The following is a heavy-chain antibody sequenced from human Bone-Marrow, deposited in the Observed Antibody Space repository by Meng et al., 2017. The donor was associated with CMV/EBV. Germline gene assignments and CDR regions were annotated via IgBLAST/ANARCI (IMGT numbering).Heavy chain of an antibody. Sequence: SETLSLTCAVYGGSFSGYYWSWIRQPPGKGLEWIGSIYYSGSTYYNPSLKSRVTISVDTSKNQFSLKLSSVTAADTAVYYCAREVTMVRGVIYYYGMDVWGQGTTVTVSS. CDR1: GGSFSGYY. D-gene: IGHD3-10*01. CDR3: AREVTMVRGVIYYYGMDV. V-gene: IGHV4-34*01. CDR2: IYYSGST. J-gene: IGHJ6*02.